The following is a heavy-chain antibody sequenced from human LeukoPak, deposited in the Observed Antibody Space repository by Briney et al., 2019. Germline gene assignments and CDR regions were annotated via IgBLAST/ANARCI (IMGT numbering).Heavy chain of an antibody. CDR3: ARRKIQLWYCGY. Sequence: GGSLRLSCAASGFTFSSYSMNWVRQAPGKGLEWVSSISSSSSYIYYADSVKGRFTISRDNAKNSLYLQMNSLRAEDTAVYYCARRKIQLWYCGYWGQGTLVTVSS. CDR1: GFTFSSYS. D-gene: IGHD5-18*01. V-gene: IGHV3-21*01. CDR2: ISSSSSYI. J-gene: IGHJ4*02.